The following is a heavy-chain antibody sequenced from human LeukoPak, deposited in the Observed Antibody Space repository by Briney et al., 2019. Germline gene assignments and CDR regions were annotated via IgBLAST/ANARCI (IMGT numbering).Heavy chain of an antibody. J-gene: IGHJ5*02. CDR3: ARARYSSSWYQSTQFDP. D-gene: IGHD6-13*01. CDR2: INHSGST. V-gene: IGHV4-34*01. Sequence: PSETLSLTCAVYGGSFIGYYWSWIRQPPGKGLEWIGEINHSGSTNYNPSLKSRVTISVDTSKYQFSLKLSSVTAADTAVYYCARARYSSSWYQSTQFDPWGQGTLVTVSS. CDR1: GGSFIGYY.